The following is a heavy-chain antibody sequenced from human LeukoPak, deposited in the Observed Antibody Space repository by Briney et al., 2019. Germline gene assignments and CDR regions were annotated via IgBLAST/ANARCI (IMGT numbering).Heavy chain of an antibody. CDR3: ARHMTMVRGFIIYYYYGMDV. J-gene: IGHJ6*02. CDR1: GFTVSSNY. Sequence: GGSLRLSCAASGFTVSSNYMSWVRQAPGKGLEWVSVIYSGGSTYYADSVKGRFTISRDNSKITLYLQMNSLRAEDTAVYYCARHMTMVRGFIIYYYYGMDVWGQGTTVTVSS. CDR2: IYSGGST. V-gene: IGHV3-53*01. D-gene: IGHD3-10*01.